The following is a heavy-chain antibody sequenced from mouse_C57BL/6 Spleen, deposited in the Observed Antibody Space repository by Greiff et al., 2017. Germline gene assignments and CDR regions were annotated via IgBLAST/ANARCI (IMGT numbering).Heavy chain of an antibody. Sequence: VHVKQSGPELVKPGASVKISCKASGYSFTDYNMNWVKQSNGKSLEWIGVINPNYGTTSYNQKFKGKATLTVDQSSSTAYMQLNSLTSEDSAVYYCARKGNYYGSSPFDDWGQGTTLTVSS. V-gene: IGHV1-39*01. CDR3: ARKGNYYGSSPFDD. CDR1: GYSFTDYN. CDR2: INPNYGTT. D-gene: IGHD1-1*01. J-gene: IGHJ2*01.